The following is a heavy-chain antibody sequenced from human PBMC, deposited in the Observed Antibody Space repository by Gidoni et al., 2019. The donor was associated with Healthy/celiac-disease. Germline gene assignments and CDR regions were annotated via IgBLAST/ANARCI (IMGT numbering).Heavy chain of an antibody. D-gene: IGHD3-22*01. CDR1: GFPFISYA. CDR2: ISGSGGST. V-gene: IGHV3-23*01. Sequence: EVQLLGSGGGLVQPGGSLRLSCAASGFPFISYAMSWVRQAPGKGLEWVSAISGSGGSTYYADSVNGRFTISRDNSKNTLYLQMNSLRAEDTAVYYCAKDNYYDSSGYYFWDYWGQGTLVTVSS. CDR3: AKDNYYDSSGYYFWDY. J-gene: IGHJ4*02.